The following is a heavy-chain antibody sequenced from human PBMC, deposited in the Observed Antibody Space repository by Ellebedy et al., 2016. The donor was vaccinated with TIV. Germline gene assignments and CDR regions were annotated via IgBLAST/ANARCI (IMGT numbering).Heavy chain of an antibody. D-gene: IGHD3-10*01. CDR2: ISSSRNTI. CDR1: RIPFSTYG. CDR3: ARAWGFQYYYHSEVFDY. V-gene: IGHV3-48*01. J-gene: IGHJ4*02. Sequence: GGSLRLSCAAARIPFSTYGMNWVRQAPGKGLEWLSYISSSRNTIYYADSVKGRFTISRDNAKNSLYLQMNSLRVEDTAVYYCARAWGFQYYYHSEVFDYWGQGTLVTVSS.